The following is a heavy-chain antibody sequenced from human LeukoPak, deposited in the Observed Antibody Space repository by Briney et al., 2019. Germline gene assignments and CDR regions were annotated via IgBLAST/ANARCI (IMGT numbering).Heavy chain of an antibody. V-gene: IGHV5-51*01. CDR3: ARTGKNCTGGTCYSDDAFDM. CDR1: GYSFTSYW. D-gene: IGHD2-15*01. J-gene: IGHJ3*02. Sequence: GESLKISCKGSGYSFTSYWIGWVRQMPGKGLEWMGIIYPDDSDTRYSPSFQGQVTISADKSISTAYLQWSSLKASDTAMYYCARTGKNCTGGTCYSDDAFDMWGQGTMVTVSS. CDR2: IYPDDSDT.